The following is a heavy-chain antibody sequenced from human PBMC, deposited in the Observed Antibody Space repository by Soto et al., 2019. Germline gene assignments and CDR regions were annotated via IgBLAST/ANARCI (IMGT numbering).Heavy chain of an antibody. CDR1: GFTFSSYS. J-gene: IGHJ6*02. V-gene: IGHV3-21*01. D-gene: IGHD1-26*01. CDR2: ISSSSSYI. Sequence: GGSLRLSCAASGFTFSSYSMNWVRQAPGKGLEWVSSISSSSSYIYYADSVKGRFTISRDNAKNSLYLQMNSLRAEDTAVYYCARAGGSYYYYYGMDVWGQGTTVTVSS. CDR3: ARAGGSYYYYYGMDV.